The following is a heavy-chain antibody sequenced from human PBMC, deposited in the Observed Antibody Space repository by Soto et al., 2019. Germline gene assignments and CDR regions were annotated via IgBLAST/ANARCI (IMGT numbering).Heavy chain of an antibody. CDR1: GYTFTSYG. CDR3: ASVLDYYGSGSDFDY. CDR2: IIPILGIA. V-gene: IGHV1-69*04. J-gene: IGHJ4*02. Sequence: GASVKVSCKASGYTFTSYGISWVRQAPGQGLEWMGRIIPILGIANYAQKFQGRVTITADKSTSTAYMELSSLRSEDTAVYYCASVLDYYGSGSDFDYWGQGTLVTVSS. D-gene: IGHD3-10*01.